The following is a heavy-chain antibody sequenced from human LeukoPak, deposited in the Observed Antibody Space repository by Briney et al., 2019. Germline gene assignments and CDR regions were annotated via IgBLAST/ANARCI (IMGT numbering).Heavy chain of an antibody. CDR1: GFTVSSNY. D-gene: IGHD1-26*01. CDR2: IYSGGST. V-gene: IGHV3-66*01. CDR3: ARSLGGSSDY. J-gene: IGHJ4*02. Sequence: GGSLRLSCAASGFTVSSNYMSWVRQAPGKGLEWVSVIYSGGSTYYADSVGGRFTISRDNSKNTVYLQMNSLRAEDTAVYYCARSLGGSSDYWGQGTLVTVSS.